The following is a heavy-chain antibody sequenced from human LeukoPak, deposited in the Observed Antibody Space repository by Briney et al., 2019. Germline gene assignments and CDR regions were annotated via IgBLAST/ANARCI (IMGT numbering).Heavy chain of an antibody. CDR1: GGSISSHY. D-gene: IGHD3-22*01. Sequence: PSETLSLTCTVSGGSISSHYWSWIRQPPGKRLEWIGYIHYSGSTNYNPSLKSRVTISVDTSKNQFSLKLSSVTAADTAVYYCARAYYYDSSGYYYYYMDVWGKGTTVTVSS. CDR3: ARAYYYDSSGYYYYYMDV. CDR2: IHYSGST. J-gene: IGHJ6*03. V-gene: IGHV4-59*11.